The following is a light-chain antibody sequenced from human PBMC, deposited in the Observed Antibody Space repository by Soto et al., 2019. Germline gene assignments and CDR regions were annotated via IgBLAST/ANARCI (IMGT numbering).Light chain of an antibody. CDR2: DVS. J-gene: IGLJ1*01. CDR3: SSYTSSSTSYV. V-gene: IGLV2-14*01. Sequence: HSVLTQPASVSGSPGQSITISCTGTSSDVGGYNYVSWYQQHPGKAPKLMIYDVSNRPSGGSNRFSGSKSGNTASLTISGLQAEDEADYYCSSYTSSSTSYVFGTGTKVTVL. CDR1: SSDVGGYNY.